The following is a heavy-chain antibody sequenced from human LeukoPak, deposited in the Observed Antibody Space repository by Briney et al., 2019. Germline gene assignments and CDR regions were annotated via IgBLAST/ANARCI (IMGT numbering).Heavy chain of an antibody. CDR3: ARTYGVNPGRLFDY. CDR2: INHSGST. Sequence: SETLSLTCAVYGGSFSGYYWSWIRQPPGKGLEWIGEINHSGSTNYNPSLKSRVTISVDTSKNQFSLKLSSVTAADTAVYYCARTYGVNPGRLFDYWGQGTLVTVSS. J-gene: IGHJ4*02. D-gene: IGHD4-23*01. V-gene: IGHV4-34*01. CDR1: GGSFSGYY.